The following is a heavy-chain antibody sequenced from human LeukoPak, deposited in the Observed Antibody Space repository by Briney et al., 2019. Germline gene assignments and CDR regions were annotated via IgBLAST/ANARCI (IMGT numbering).Heavy chain of an antibody. V-gene: IGHV3-23*01. CDR1: GFTFSSYA. J-gene: IGHJ4*02. CDR3: AKGLARFGYGALLDY. D-gene: IGHD4/OR15-4a*01. Sequence: PGGSLRLSCAASGFTFSSYAMSWVRQAPGKGLEWVSDISGSGGSTYYADSVKGRFTISRDNSKNTLYLQMNSLRAEDTAVYYCAKGLARFGYGALLDYWGQGTLVTVSS. CDR2: ISGSGGST.